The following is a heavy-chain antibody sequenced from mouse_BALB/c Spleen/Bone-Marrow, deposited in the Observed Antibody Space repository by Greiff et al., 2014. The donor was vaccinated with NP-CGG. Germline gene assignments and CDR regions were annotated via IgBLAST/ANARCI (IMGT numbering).Heavy chain of an antibody. CDR1: GYTFTSYW. CDR3: ARRTTTVVATDY. J-gene: IGHJ2*01. CDR2: INPSNGRT. D-gene: IGHD1-1*01. V-gene: IGHV1S81*02. Sequence: VQLQQSGAELVKPGASVKLSCKASGYTFTSYWMHWVKQRPGQGLEWLGEINPSNGRTNYNEKFKSKATLTVDKSSSTAYMQLSSLTSEDSAVYYCARRTTTVVATDYWGQGTTLTVSS.